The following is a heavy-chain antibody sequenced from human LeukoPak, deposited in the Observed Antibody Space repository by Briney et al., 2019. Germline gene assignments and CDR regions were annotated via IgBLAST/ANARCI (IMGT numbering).Heavy chain of an antibody. Sequence: GGSLRLSCAASGFSFSKYGMHWVRQAPSKGLEWVALIRNDGSDKYYADSVRGRSTISRDKSKNTVYLQMNSLRAEDTAVYYCAKDANWGFADWGQGTLVIVPS. CDR2: IRNDGSDK. CDR1: GFSFSKYG. V-gene: IGHV3-30*02. CDR3: AKDANWGFAD. J-gene: IGHJ4*02. D-gene: IGHD7-27*01.